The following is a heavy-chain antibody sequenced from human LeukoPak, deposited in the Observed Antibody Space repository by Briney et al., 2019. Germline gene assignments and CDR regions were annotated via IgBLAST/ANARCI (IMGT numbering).Heavy chain of an antibody. V-gene: IGHV3-21*01. CDR3: ARDGGRSALDY. CDR1: GFTFSTHS. J-gene: IGHJ4*02. Sequence: GGSLRLSCAASGFTFSTHSMDWVRQAPGRGLEWVSSISSSSNFIYYADSVKGRFTISRDNAKNSLYLQINSLRAEDMAVYYCARDGGRSALDYWGQGTLVTVSS. D-gene: IGHD1-26*01. CDR2: ISSSSNFI.